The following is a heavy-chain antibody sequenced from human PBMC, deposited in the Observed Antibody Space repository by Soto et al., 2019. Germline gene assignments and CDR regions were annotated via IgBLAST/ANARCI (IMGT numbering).Heavy chain of an antibody. D-gene: IGHD5-12*01. J-gene: IGHJ5*02. CDR2: IYPGDSDT. CDR3: ARTVRGYSGYPLLRSNWFDP. V-gene: IGHV5-51*01. Sequence: GESLKISCKDSGYSFTNYWIGWVRQMPGKGLEWMGIIYPGDSDTRYSPSLQGQVTISADKSISTAYLQWSSLKASDTAMYYCARTVRGYSGYPLLRSNWFDPWGQGTLVTSPQ. CDR1: GYSFTNYW.